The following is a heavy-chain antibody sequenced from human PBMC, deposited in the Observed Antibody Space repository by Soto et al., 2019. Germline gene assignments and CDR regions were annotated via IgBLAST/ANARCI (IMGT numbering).Heavy chain of an antibody. Sequence: QVQLQESGPGLVKPSETLSLTCSVAGGSLGSYYWGWIRQPPGKGLEWIAYIYDSGTTIYNPSLKSRATISVDTSKNQFSLNLTSVTAADTAVYYCARGAMFWFDPWGQGTLVSVSS. J-gene: IGHJ5*02. CDR2: IYDSGTT. V-gene: IGHV4-59*01. D-gene: IGHD3-10*02. CDR3: ARGAMFWFDP. CDR1: GGSLGSYY.